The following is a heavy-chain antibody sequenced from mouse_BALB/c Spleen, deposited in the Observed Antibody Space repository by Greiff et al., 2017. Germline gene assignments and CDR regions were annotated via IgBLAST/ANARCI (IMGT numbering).Heavy chain of an antibody. J-gene: IGHJ4*01. CDR3: ARSFYDGSAMDY. CDR2: ISYSGST. CDR1: GYSITSDYA. V-gene: IGHV3-2*02. D-gene: IGHD2-3*01. Sequence: EVKLQESGPGLVKPSQSLSLTCTVTGYSITSDYAWNWIRQFPGNKLEWMGYISYSGSTSYNPSLKSRISITRDTSKNQFFLQLNSVTTEDTATYYCARSFYDGSAMDYWGQGTSVTVSS.